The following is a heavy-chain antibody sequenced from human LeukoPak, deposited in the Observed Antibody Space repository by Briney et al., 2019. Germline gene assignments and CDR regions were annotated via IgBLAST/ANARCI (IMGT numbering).Heavy chain of an antibody. Sequence: GASVKVSCEASGYIFTNYAIHWVRQAPGQRLEWVGWINAGNGDTKYSQKFQGRVTITRDTSATTAYMDLSSLRSEDTAVYYCARGLNAYLDYWGQGTLVTVSS. D-gene: IGHD4/OR15-4a*01. J-gene: IGHJ4*02. CDR2: INAGNGDT. CDR3: ARGLNAYLDY. CDR1: GYIFTNYA. V-gene: IGHV1-3*01.